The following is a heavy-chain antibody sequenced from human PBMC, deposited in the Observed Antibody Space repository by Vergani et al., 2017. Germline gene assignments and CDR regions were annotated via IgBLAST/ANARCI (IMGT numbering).Heavy chain of an antibody. J-gene: IGHJ4*02. Sequence: QLQLQESGPGLVKPSETLSLTCTVSGGSISSSSYYWGWIRQPPGKGLEWIGSIYYSGSTYYNPSLKSRVTISVDTSKNQFSLKLSSVTAADTAVYYCARADILTGYSAFDYWGQGTQVTVSS. CDR1: GGSISSSSYY. CDR2: IYYSGST. V-gene: IGHV4-39*01. D-gene: IGHD3-9*01. CDR3: ARADILTGYSAFDY.